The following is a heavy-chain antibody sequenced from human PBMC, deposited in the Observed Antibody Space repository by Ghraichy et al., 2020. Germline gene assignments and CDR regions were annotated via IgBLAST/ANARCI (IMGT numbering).Heavy chain of an antibody. CDR3: ARYRSGGLLITCGGIVARLDV. Sequence: SETLSLTCNVSGDSISSSSYYYWGWIRQLPGQGLEWIGPINYSGTTYYNPYLKSRVTISVDKPKNQFSLKLTSVTAADKAVDYCARYRSGGLLITCGGIVARLDVWGKGTTVTVSA. CDR1: GDSISSSSYYY. V-gene: IGHV4-39*01. D-gene: IGHD3-16*02. J-gene: IGHJ6*04. CDR2: INYSGTT.